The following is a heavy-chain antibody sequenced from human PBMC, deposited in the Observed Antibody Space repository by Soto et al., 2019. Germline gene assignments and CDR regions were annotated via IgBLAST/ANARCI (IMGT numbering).Heavy chain of an antibody. D-gene: IGHD4-17*01. Sequence: EVQLVESGGGLVQPGGSLRLSCAASGFTFSSYSMNWVRQAPGKGLEWVSYISSSSSTIYYADSVKGRFTISRDNAKNSLYLQMNSLRDEDTAVYYCARDLFGDYGDYVFDYWGQGTLVTVSS. CDR1: GFTFSSYS. CDR3: ARDLFGDYGDYVFDY. V-gene: IGHV3-48*02. J-gene: IGHJ4*02. CDR2: ISSSSSTI.